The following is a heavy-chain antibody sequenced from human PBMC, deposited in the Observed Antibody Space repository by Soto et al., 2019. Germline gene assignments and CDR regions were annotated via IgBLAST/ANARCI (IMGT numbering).Heavy chain of an antibody. J-gene: IGHJ4*02. CDR3: ARHGARGYYDFWSGYSSQYYFDY. Sequence: SETLSLTCAVSGGSISSSNWWSWVRQPPGKGLEWIGEIYYSGSTYYNPSLKSRVTISVDTSKNQFSLKLSSVTAADTAVYYCARHGARGYYDFWSGYSSQYYFDYWGQGTLVTVSS. CDR1: GGSISSSNW. CDR2: IYYSGST. V-gene: IGHV4-4*02. D-gene: IGHD3-3*01.